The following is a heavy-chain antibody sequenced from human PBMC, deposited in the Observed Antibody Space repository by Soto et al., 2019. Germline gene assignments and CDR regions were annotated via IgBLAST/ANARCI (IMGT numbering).Heavy chain of an antibody. CDR3: ARDTFPLWSGYHYYYYGMDV. CDR2: IWYDGSNK. D-gene: IGHD3-3*01. V-gene: IGHV3-33*01. J-gene: IGHJ6*01. Sequence: QVQLVESGGGVVQPGRSLRLSCAASGFTFSSYGMHWVRQAPGKGLEWVAVIWYDGSNKYYADSVKGRFTISRDNSKNTLYLQMNSLRAEDTAVYYCARDTFPLWSGYHYYYYGMDVW. CDR1: GFTFSSYG.